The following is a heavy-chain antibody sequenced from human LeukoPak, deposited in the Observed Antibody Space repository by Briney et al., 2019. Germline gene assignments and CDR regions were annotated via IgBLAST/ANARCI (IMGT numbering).Heavy chain of an antibody. CDR2: FDPEDGET. D-gene: IGHD6-13*01. CDR3: ARVAAAGPGDAFDI. CDR1: GYTLTELS. J-gene: IGHJ3*02. Sequence: ASVKVSCKVSGYTLTELSMHWVRHAPGKGLEWMGGFDPEDGETIYAQKFQGRVTMTEDTSTDTAYMELRSLRSDDTAVYYCARVAAAGPGDAFDIWGQGTMVTVSS. V-gene: IGHV1-24*01.